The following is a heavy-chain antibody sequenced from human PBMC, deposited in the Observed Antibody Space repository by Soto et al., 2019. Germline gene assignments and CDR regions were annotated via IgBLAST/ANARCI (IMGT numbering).Heavy chain of an antibody. D-gene: IGHD1-1*01. CDR2: IYYSGST. V-gene: IGHV4-61*01. J-gene: IGHJ6*02. CDR3: AREYMSPNYYYYYGMAV. Sequence: QVQLQESGPGLVKPSETLSLTCTVSGGSVSSGSYYWSWIRQPPGKGLEWIGYIYYSGSTNYNPSLKSRVTISVDTSKNQFSLKLSSVTAADTAVYYCAREYMSPNYYYYYGMAVWGQGTTVTVSS. CDR1: GGSVSSGSYY.